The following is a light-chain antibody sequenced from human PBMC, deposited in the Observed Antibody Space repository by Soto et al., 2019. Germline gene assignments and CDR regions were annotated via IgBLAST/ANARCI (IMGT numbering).Light chain of an antibody. Sequence: DVVMTQSPLSLPVTLGQPASISCRSDQSLVYSDGNTFLSWFQQRPGQSPRRLIYKVSNRDSGVPDRFSGSGSGTYFTPKITRVEAEDVGVYYCMQGTHWPPIFGPGTKVDIK. CDR3: MQGTHWPPI. CDR1: QSLVYSDGNTF. V-gene: IGKV2-30*01. J-gene: IGKJ3*01. CDR2: KVS.